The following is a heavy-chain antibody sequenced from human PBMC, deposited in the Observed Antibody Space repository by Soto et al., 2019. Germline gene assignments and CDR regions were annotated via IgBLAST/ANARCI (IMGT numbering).Heavy chain of an antibody. Sequence: HPGGSMELSSAASGFSFSDYEMNWVRQAPGKGLEWIAHISFSGSTIYYADSVKGRFSISRDNPKNFLYLQMSGLRADDSAVYYCTRGAGFFYGVDVWGLGTTVTVSS. J-gene: IGHJ6*02. D-gene: IGHD3-10*01. CDR2: ISFSGSTI. V-gene: IGHV3-48*03. CDR1: GFSFSDYE. CDR3: TRGAGFFYGVDV.